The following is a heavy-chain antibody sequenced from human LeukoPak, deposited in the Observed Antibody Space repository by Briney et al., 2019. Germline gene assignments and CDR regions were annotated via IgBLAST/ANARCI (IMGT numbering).Heavy chain of an antibody. Sequence: GASVKVSCKASGGTFSSYAISWVRQAPGQGLEWMGGIIPILGTANYAQKFQGRVTITADKSTSTAYMELSSLRSEDTAVYYCARVSLGPYYYGSGSYYDYWGQGTLVTVSS. CDR1: GGTFSSYA. V-gene: IGHV1-69*10. D-gene: IGHD3-10*01. J-gene: IGHJ4*02. CDR2: IIPILGTA. CDR3: ARVSLGPYYYGSGSYYDY.